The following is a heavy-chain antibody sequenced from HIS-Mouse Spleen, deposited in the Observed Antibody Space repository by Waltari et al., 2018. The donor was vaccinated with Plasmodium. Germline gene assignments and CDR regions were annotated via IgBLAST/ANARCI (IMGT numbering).Heavy chain of an antibody. CDR3: ARGPTYSSSYYFDY. J-gene: IGHJ4*02. V-gene: IGHV3-13*01. CDR1: GFTFSSYD. Sequence: EVQLVESGGGWVQPGGSPRLSCAASGFTFSSYDMHWVRQATGKGLEWVSAIGTAGDTYYPGSVKGRFTISRENAKNSLYLQMNSLRAGDTAVYYCARGPTYSSSYYFDYWGQGTLVTVSS. D-gene: IGHD6-6*01. CDR2: IGTAGDT.